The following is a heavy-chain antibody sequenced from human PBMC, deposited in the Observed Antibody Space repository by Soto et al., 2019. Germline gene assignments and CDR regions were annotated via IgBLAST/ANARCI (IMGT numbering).Heavy chain of an antibody. CDR3: AKDSRTGLSEFDY. CDR2: ISGTGGST. Sequence: GWSLILSCAASVFTFTTYAMSWVRQAPGKGLEWVSHISGTGGSTSYADSVKGRFTISRDNSKNTLYLQMNSLRVEDTALYYCAKDSRTGLSEFDYWGQGTLVTVSS. D-gene: IGHD3-10*01. V-gene: IGHV3-23*01. CDR1: VFTFTTYA. J-gene: IGHJ4*02.